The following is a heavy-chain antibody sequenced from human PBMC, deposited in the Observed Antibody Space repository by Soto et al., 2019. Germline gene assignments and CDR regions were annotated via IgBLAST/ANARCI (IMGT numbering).Heavy chain of an antibody. Sequence: ASLRLSYSASGFTVSAYAMHWVRQAPEKGLGLEYVSGIKKDGDNIYYADFVKCRFIISRDNSKNTLYLQMTSLRPEDTAVYYCVKDANVGELGYWGQGT. CDR2: IKKDGDNI. CDR3: VKDANVGELGY. J-gene: IGHJ4*02. V-gene: IGHV3-64D*06. D-gene: IGHD3-16*01. CDR1: GFTVSAYA.